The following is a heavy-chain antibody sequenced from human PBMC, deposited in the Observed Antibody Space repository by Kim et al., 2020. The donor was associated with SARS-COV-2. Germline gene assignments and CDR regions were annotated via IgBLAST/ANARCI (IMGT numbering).Heavy chain of an antibody. V-gene: IGHV3-72*01. CDR2: TRNKANSYTT. J-gene: IGHJ4*02. CDR1: GFTFSDHY. CDR3: ARYYYDSSGYYRFDY. Sequence: GGSLRLSCAASGFTFSDHYMDWVRQAPGKGLEWVGRTRNKANSYTTEYAASVKGRFTISRDDSKNSLYLQMNSLKTEDTAVYYCARYYYDSSGYYRFDYWGQGTLVTVSS. D-gene: IGHD3-22*01.